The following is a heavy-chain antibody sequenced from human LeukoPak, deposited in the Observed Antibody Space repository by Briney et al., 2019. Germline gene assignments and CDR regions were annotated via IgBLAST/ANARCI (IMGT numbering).Heavy chain of an antibody. V-gene: IGHV4-34*01. Sequence: SETLSLTCAVYGGSFSGYYRSWIRQPPGKGLEWIGEINHSGSTNYNPSLKSRVTISVDTSKNQFSLKLSSVTAADTAVYYCAREGRYDSSGYYENWGQGTLVTVSS. J-gene: IGHJ4*02. D-gene: IGHD3-22*01. CDR1: GGSFSGYY. CDR2: INHSGST. CDR3: AREGRYDSSGYYEN.